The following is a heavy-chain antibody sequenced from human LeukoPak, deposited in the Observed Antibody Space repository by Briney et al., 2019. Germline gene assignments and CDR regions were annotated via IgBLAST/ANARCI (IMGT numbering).Heavy chain of an antibody. V-gene: IGHV3-11*01. Sequence: PGGSLRLSCAASEFTFSDYYMSWIRQAPGKGLEWVSYISSSGSTIYYADSVKGRFTISRDNAKNSLYLQMNSLRAEDTAVYYCARDQDDYEFPDYWGQGTLVTVSS. D-gene: IGHD4-17*01. CDR3: ARDQDDYEFPDY. CDR2: ISSSGSTI. J-gene: IGHJ4*02. CDR1: EFTFSDYY.